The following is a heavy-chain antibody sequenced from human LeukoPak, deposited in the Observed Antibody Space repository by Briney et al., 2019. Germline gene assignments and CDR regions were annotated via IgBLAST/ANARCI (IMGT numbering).Heavy chain of an antibody. J-gene: IGHJ4*02. V-gene: IGHV1-18*04. CDR3: ARIRRFRGEAVPGSCDY. D-gene: IGHD2-15*01. CDR1: GYSFISNG. Sequence: GASVKVSCKASGYSFISNGINWVRQAPGQGLEWMGWISTYTGNTHYAQKVQDRVTMTTDTSTSTAYMELRSLRSDDTAVYFCARIRRFRGEAVPGSCDYWGQGTLVTVSS. CDR2: ISTYTGNT.